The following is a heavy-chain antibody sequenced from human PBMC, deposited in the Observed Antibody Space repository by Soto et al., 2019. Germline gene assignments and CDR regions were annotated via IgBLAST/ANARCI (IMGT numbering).Heavy chain of an antibody. J-gene: IGHJ5*02. Sequence: SETLCLTCTVSGGCISSGDYYWGWIRQPPGKGLEWIGYIYYSGSTYYNPSLKSRVTISVDTSKNQFSLKLSSVTAADTAVYYCARLFTIFGWGSAGYNWFDPWGQGTLVTVSS. CDR1: GGCISSGDYY. D-gene: IGHD3-3*01. CDR2: IYYSGST. V-gene: IGHV4-30-4*01. CDR3: ARLFTIFGWGSAGYNWFDP.